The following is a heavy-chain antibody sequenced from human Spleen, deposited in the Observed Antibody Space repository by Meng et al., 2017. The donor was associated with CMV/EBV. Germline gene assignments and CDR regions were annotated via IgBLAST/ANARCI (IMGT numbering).Heavy chain of an antibody. D-gene: IGHD3-22*01. Sequence: SLKISCAASGFTFDYYAMHWVRQAPGKGLEWVSGISWNSGSIGHADSVKGRFTISRDNSKNTLYLQMNSLRAEDTAVYYCAKWMEGYYYDSSDAFDIWGQGTMVTVSS. V-gene: IGHV3-9*01. CDR2: ISWNSGSI. CDR3: AKWMEGYYYDSSDAFDI. CDR1: GFTFDYYA. J-gene: IGHJ3*02.